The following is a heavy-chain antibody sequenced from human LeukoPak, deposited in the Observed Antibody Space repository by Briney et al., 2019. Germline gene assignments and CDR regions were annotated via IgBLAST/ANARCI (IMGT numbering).Heavy chain of an antibody. CDR3: ARGSMVATITAALFDFDP. J-gene: IGHJ5*02. CDR2: INPNSGGT. CDR1: GYTFTGYY. D-gene: IGHD5-12*01. V-gene: IGHV1-2*02. Sequence: ASLKVSCKASGYTFTGYYMHWVRQAPGQGLEWMGWINPNSGGTNYAQKFQGRVTMTRDPSISTAYMELSRLRSDDAAVYYCARGSMVATITAALFDFDPWGQGTLVTVSS.